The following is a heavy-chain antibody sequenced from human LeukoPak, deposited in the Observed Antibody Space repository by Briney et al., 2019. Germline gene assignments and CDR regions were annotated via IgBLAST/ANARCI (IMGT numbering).Heavy chain of an antibody. CDR3: ARGKSGYSSRGNWFDP. Sequence: GGSLRLSCAASGFTFSSYSMNWVRQAPGKGLDWVSSISSSSSYIYYADSVKGRFTISRDNAKNSLYLQMNSLRAEDTAVYYCARGKSGYSSRGNWFDPWGRGTLVTVSS. CDR1: GFTFSSYS. V-gene: IGHV3-21*01. CDR2: ISSSSSYI. D-gene: IGHD6-13*01. J-gene: IGHJ5*02.